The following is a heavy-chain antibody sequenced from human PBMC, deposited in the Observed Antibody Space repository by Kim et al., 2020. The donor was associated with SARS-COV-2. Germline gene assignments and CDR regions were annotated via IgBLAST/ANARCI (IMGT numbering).Heavy chain of an antibody. CDR2: IRRKAYGGAT. D-gene: IGHD1-1*01. Sequence: GGSLRLSCTASGFTFGDYGLTWVRQAPGKGLEWVGIIRRKAYGGATEYAASVKGRFIISRDDSKSIAYLQMNSLKSEDTAVYYCTRRGGNNPIDYWGQGTLVTVSS. J-gene: IGHJ4*02. CDR3: TRRGGNNPIDY. CDR1: GFTFGDYG. V-gene: IGHV3-49*04.